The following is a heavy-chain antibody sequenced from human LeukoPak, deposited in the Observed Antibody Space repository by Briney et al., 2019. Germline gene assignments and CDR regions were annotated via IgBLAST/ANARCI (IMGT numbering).Heavy chain of an antibody. Sequence: SVKVSCKASGGTLSSYAISWVRQAPGQGLEWMGGIIPIFGTANYAQKFQGRVTITTDESTSTAYMELSSLRSEDTAVYYCAREGYCSSTSCPNTNWFDPWGQGTLVTVSS. D-gene: IGHD2-2*01. CDR1: GGTLSSYA. CDR2: IIPIFGTA. CDR3: AREGYCSSTSCPNTNWFDP. J-gene: IGHJ5*02. V-gene: IGHV1-69*05.